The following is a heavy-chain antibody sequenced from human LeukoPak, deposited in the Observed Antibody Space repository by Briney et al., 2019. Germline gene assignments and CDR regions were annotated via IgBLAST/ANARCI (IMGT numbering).Heavy chain of an antibody. V-gene: IGHV4-38-2*01. D-gene: IGHD3-22*01. CDR2: IYHSGST. CDR3: ARHYYDHWRGPFDY. J-gene: IGHJ4*02. Sequence: SETLSLTCAVSGYSISSGYYWGWIRQPPGKGLEWIGSIYHSGSTYYNPSLKSRVTISVDTSKNQFSPKLSSVTAADTAVYYCARHYYDHWRGPFDYWGQGTLVTVSS. CDR1: GYSISSGYY.